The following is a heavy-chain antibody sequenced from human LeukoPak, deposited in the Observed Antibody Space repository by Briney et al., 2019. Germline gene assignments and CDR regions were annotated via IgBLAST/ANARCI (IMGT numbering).Heavy chain of an antibody. CDR1: GFTFSSYW. CDR3: ARDLNNYDRNYYLTGASWFDP. D-gene: IGHD3-22*01. Sequence: GGSLRLSCAASGFTFSSYWMSWVRQAPGKGLEWVANIKQDGSAKFYVDSVKGRFTISRDNAKNSLYLQMNSVRAEDTAVYYCARDLNNYDRNYYLTGASWFDPWGQGTLVTVSS. J-gene: IGHJ5*02. V-gene: IGHV3-7*01. CDR2: IKQDGSAK.